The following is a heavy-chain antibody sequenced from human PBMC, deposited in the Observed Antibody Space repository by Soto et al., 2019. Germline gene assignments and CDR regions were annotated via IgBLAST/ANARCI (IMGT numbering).Heavy chain of an antibody. CDR3: AIAYGSGILYYYYYGMDV. Sequence: GESLKISCKGSGYSFTSYWIGWVRQMPGKGLEWMGIIYPGDSDTRYSPSFQGQVTISADKSISTAYLQWSSLKASDTAMYYCAIAYGSGILYYYYYGMDVWGQGTTFTVSS. CDR1: GYSFTSYW. V-gene: IGHV5-51*01. CDR2: IYPGDSDT. D-gene: IGHD3-10*01. J-gene: IGHJ6*02.